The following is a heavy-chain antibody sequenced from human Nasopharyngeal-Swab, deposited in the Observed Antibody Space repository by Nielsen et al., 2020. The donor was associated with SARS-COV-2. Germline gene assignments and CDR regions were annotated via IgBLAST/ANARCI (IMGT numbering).Heavy chain of an antibody. Sequence: ASVKVSCKVSGYTLTELSMHWVRQAPGQGLEWMGIINPSGGSTSYAQNFQGRVTMTRDTSTSTVYMELSSLRSEDTAVYYCARATPLYSSSWYSSWFDPWGQGTLVTVSS. V-gene: IGHV1-46*01. J-gene: IGHJ5*02. D-gene: IGHD6-13*01. CDR3: ARATPLYSSSWYSSWFDP. CDR1: GYTLTELS. CDR2: INPSGGST.